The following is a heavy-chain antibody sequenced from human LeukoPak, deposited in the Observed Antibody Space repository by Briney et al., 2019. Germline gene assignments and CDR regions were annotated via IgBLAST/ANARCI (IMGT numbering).Heavy chain of an antibody. J-gene: IGHJ4*02. V-gene: IGHV4-39*01. Sequence: SETLSLTCTVSGGSISSSGYYWGWIRQPPGKGLEWIGSIYYSGSTYYNPSLKSRVTISVDTSKNQFSLKLSSVTAADTAVYYWARLVNYYGSGSYRPYFDYWGQGTLVTVSS. D-gene: IGHD3-10*01. CDR2: IYYSGST. CDR1: GGSISSSGYY. CDR3: ARLVNYYGSGSYRPYFDY.